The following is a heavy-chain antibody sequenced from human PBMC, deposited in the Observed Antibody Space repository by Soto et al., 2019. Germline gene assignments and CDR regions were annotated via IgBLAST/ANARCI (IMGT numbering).Heavy chain of an antibody. CDR1: GFTFSSSW. J-gene: IGHJ4*02. CDR2: IKSDGSST. Sequence: GGSLRLSCAASGFTFSSSWMHWVRQARGKGLVWVSRIKSDGSSTSYADSVKGRFTISRDNAKNTLYLQMNSLRAEDTAVYYCARSDQTYYDSSAYYLFDYWGRGTLVTVSS. D-gene: IGHD3-22*01. V-gene: IGHV3-74*01. CDR3: ARSDQTYYDSSAYYLFDY.